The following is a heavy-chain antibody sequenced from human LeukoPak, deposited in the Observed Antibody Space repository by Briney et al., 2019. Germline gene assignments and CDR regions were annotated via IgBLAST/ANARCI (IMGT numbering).Heavy chain of an antibody. Sequence: ASVKVSCKASGYTFTSYDINWVRQATGQGLEWMGWINPNSGNTGYAQKFQGRVTMTRNTSISTAYMELSSVRSEDTAAYYCARGGYYGSGSYYDYWGQGTLVTVSS. CDR1: GYTFTSYD. V-gene: IGHV1-8*01. CDR3: ARGGYYGSGSYYDY. D-gene: IGHD3-10*01. CDR2: INPNSGNT. J-gene: IGHJ4*02.